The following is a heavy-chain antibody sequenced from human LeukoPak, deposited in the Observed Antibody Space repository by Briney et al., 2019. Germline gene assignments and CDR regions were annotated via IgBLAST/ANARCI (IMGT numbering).Heavy chain of an antibody. CDR3: AKVSQLGFNWFDP. CDR2: IRYDGSNK. Sequence: GRSLRLSCAASGFTFSSYAMHWVRQAPGKGLEWVAFIRYDGSNKYYADSVKGRFTISRDNSKNTLYLQMNSLRAEDTAVYYCAKVSQLGFNWFDPWGQGTLVTVSS. J-gene: IGHJ5*02. D-gene: IGHD1-1*01. V-gene: IGHV3-30*02. CDR1: GFTFSSYA.